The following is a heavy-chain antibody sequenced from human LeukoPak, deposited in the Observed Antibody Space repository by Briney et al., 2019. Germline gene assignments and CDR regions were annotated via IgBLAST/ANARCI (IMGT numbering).Heavy chain of an antibody. CDR3: ARGHTSRGMDV. CDR2: IYYSGST. Sequence: PETLSLTCTVSGGSISSYYWSWIRQPPGKGLEWIGYIYYSGSTNYNPSLKSRVTISVDTSKNQFSLKLSSVTAADTAVYYCARGHTSRGMDVWGQGTTVTVSS. D-gene: IGHD2-2*01. CDR1: GGSISSYY. V-gene: IGHV4-59*01. J-gene: IGHJ6*02.